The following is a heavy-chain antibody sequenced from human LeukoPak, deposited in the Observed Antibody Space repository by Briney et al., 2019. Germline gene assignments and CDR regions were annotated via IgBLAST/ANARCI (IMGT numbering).Heavy chain of an antibody. D-gene: IGHD3-16*01. CDR1: GFSISSNC. CDR3: ARGGIMISFGGVYVFDI. CDR2: IYSGGST. V-gene: IGHV3-53*01. J-gene: IGHJ3*02. Sequence: PGGSLRLSCGASGFSISSNCISWVRQAPGKGLEWVSVIYSGGSTFFADTVKGRFTISRDNSKNTMYLQMNSLRAEDTAVYYCARGGIMISFGGVYVFDIWGQGTMVTVSS.